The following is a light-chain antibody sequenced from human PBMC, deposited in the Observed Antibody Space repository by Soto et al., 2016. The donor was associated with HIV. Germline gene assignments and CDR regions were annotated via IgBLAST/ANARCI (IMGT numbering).Light chain of an antibody. CDR2: DDS. V-gene: IGLV3-21*03. CDR3: QVWDSSSDLVV. Sequence: SYELTQPPSVSVAPGKTARITCGGNNIGSKSVHWYQQKPGQAPVLVVYDDSDQPSGIPERFSGSNSGNTATLTISRVEAGDEADYYCQVWDSSSDLVVFGGGTKLTVL. CDR1: NIGSKS. J-gene: IGLJ2*01.